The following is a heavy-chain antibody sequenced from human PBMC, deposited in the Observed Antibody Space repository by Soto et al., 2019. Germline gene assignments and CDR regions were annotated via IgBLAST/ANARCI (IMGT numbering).Heavy chain of an antibody. D-gene: IGHD3-3*01. J-gene: IGHJ4*02. CDR3: AKDVKGDFWSGYFDY. CDR1: GFTFNNYA. CDR2: ISGSGGST. Sequence: EVQLLESGGDLVQPGGSLRLSCAASGFTFNNYALSWVRQAPGKGLEWVSAISGSGGSTYSADSVKGRFTISRDNSKNTLYLQMNSLRAEDTAVYFCAKDVKGDFWSGYFDYWGQGTLVTFSS. V-gene: IGHV3-23*01.